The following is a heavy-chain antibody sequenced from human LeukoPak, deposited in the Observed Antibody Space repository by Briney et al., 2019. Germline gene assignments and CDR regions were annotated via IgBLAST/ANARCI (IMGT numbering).Heavy chain of an antibody. J-gene: IGHJ4*02. D-gene: IGHD3-3*01. CDR3: AKRAAERFLEWLSPNYFDY. V-gene: IGHV3-23*01. Sequence: GGSLRLSCAVSGFTFSSYAMSWVRQAPGKGLEWVSVISGSGGSTYYADSVKGRFTISRDNSKNTLYLQMNSLRAEDTAVYYCAKRAAERFLEWLSPNYFDYWGQGTLVTVSS. CDR1: GFTFSSYA. CDR2: ISGSGGST.